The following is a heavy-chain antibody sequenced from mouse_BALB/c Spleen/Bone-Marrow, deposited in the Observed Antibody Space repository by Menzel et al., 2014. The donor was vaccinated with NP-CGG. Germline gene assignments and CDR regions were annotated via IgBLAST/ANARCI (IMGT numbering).Heavy chain of an antibody. Sequence: VQLKQSVPGLVKPSQSLSLTCTVTGYSITTYYSWNWIRQFPGNKLEWIGCISYSGYTCFNPSLKSRISITRDTSKNQFFLQLNSVATEDRGTDYCARGGGPSDGPAWFAYWGQGTLVTVSA. D-gene: IGHD3-1*01. CDR3: ARGGGPSDGPAWFAY. J-gene: IGHJ3*01. CDR1: GYSITTYYS. V-gene: IGHV3-2*02. CDR2: ISYSGYT.